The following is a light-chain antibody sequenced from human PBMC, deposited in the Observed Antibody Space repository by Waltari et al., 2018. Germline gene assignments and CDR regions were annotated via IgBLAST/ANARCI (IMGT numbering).Light chain of an antibody. V-gene: IGKV3-11*01. Sequence: DIVLTQSPATLSLSPGERATLSCRASQSLSNYLAWYQQKLGQAPRLLIYDTSNRATGIPARFSGSGFGTDFTLTISSLEPEDFAVYYCQQRRNWPLTFGGGTKVEIK. J-gene: IGKJ4*01. CDR3: QQRRNWPLT. CDR1: QSLSNY. CDR2: DTS.